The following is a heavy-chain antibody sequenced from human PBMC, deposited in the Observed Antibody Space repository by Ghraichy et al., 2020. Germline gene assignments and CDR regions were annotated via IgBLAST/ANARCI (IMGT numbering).Heavy chain of an antibody. Sequence: GSLSLMCTVSGGSISHYYWSWIRQPPGKGLECLGYIYYTGSTNYNPSLNGRVTISVDTSKNQFSLKLTSVTAADTAVYYCARCTGGSCSHFDSWGQGTLVTVSS. CDR1: GGSISHYY. J-gene: IGHJ4*02. CDR2: IYYTGST. CDR3: ARCTGGSCSHFDS. V-gene: IGHV4-59*01. D-gene: IGHD2-8*02.